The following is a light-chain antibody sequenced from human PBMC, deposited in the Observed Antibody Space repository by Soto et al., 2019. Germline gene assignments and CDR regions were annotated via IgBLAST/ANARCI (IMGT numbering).Light chain of an antibody. CDR3: CSFAGSYSYV. CDR1: SSDVGRYDY. Sequence: QSALTQPRSVSASPGQSVTISCTGTSSDVGRYDYVSWYQQHPGKAPKLIVYDVTERPSGVPDRFSGSESGNTASLTISGLQAEDEADYSCCSFAGSYSYVFGTATKVTVL. J-gene: IGLJ1*01. CDR2: DVT. V-gene: IGLV2-11*01.